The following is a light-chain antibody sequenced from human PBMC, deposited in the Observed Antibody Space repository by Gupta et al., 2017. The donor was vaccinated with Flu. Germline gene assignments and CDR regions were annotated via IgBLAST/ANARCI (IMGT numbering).Light chain of an antibody. Sequence: EIVLTPSPGTLSLSPGEIATLPCMASQSVRSSYLAWHQQKPGQAPRLLISGASSRATGLPHRFSGSGSGTDFTLTISILDPEDFAVYYCQQYGSSQWTFGQGTKVEIK. V-gene: IGKV3-20*01. CDR2: GAS. CDR3: QQYGSSQWT. J-gene: IGKJ1*01. CDR1: QSVRSSY.